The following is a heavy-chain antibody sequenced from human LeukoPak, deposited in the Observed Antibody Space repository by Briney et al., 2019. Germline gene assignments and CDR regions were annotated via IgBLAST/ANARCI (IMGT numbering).Heavy chain of an antibody. Sequence: GGSPTLSSAASGFTFANHDMSWVRQAPGKGLEWVSGLHADSGMTYYADSVKGRFTISRDNSKNTLYFQMNNLRAEDTALYYCVKDFLHGPHIEPVGSVGPFDYWGQGTLVTVSS. CDR3: VKDFLHGPHIEPVGSVGPFDY. CDR2: LHADSGMT. V-gene: IGHV3-23*01. CDR1: GFTFANHD. J-gene: IGHJ4*02. D-gene: IGHD2-2*01.